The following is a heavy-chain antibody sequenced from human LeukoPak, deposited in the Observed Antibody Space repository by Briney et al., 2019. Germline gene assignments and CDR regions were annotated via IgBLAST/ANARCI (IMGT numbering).Heavy chain of an antibody. CDR2: IRYDGNNK. Sequence: GGSLRLSCAASGFTLSNYNMNWVRQAPGKGLEWVGIIRYDGNNKNNADSVKGRFTISRDNSKNTVYLQMNSLRPEDTAVYYCAKTFCSGGTCYPYNYYYMDVWGKGTAVTVSS. J-gene: IGHJ6*03. D-gene: IGHD2-15*01. CDR1: GFTLSNYN. V-gene: IGHV3-30*02. CDR3: AKTFCSGGTCYPYNYYYMDV.